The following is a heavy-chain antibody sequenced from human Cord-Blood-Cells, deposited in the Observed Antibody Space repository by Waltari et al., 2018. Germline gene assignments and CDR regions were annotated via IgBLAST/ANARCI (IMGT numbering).Heavy chain of an antibody. Sequence: EVQLVESGGGLVKPGGSLRLSCAASGFTFSNAWMSWVHQAPGKGLEWVGRIKSKTDGGTTDYAAPVKGRFTISRDDSKNTLYLQMNSLKTEDTAVYYCTTRWLQLGAHFDYWGQGTLVTVSS. CDR1: GFTFSNAW. V-gene: IGHV3-15*01. J-gene: IGHJ4*02. CDR3: TTRWLQLGAHFDY. CDR2: IKSKTDGGTT. D-gene: IGHD5-12*01.